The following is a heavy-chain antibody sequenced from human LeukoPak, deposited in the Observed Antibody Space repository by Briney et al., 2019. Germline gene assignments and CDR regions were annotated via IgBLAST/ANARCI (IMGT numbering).Heavy chain of an antibody. J-gene: IGHJ5*02. CDR2: IYNGVNT. CDR3: ARSRAFNSGAFDP. Sequence: PSETLSLACTVSGASVSSASYWTWIRQPPGKGVEWIAHIYNGVNTNYNPSLKSRVTISVDTSKNQFSLRLNSVTAADTAVYYCARSRAFNSGAFDPWGQGSLVTVSS. V-gene: IGHV4-61*01. CDR1: GASVSSASY. D-gene: IGHD1-26*01.